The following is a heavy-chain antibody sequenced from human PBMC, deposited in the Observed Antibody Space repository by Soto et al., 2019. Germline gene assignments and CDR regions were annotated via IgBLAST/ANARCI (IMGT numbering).Heavy chain of an antibody. D-gene: IGHD3-10*01. V-gene: IGHV3-9*01. CDR3: GRGGGFGGLLARYGMDV. CDR1: GFTFGDYA. J-gene: IGHJ6*02. CDR2: ISWNGDII. Sequence: EVRLVESGGGLVQPGRSLRLSCTVSGFTFGDYAMHWVRQGPGKGLEWVSGISWNGDIIGYADTVKGRFTISRDNADKSLYLQMNSLRSEDTAFYYCGRGGGFGGLLARYGMDVWGHGTTVTVSS.